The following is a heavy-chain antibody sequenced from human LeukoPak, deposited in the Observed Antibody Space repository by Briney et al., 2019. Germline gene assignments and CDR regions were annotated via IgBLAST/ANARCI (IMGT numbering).Heavy chain of an antibody. CDR1: GFTFSSYG. CDR3: AREVGYSYGYGYYYYYGMDV. Sequence: QPGRSLRLSCAASGFTFSSYGMHWVRQAPGKGLEWVAVIWYDGSDKYYADSVKGRFTISRGNSKNTLYLQMNSLRAEDTAVYYCAREVGYSYGYGYYYYYGMDVWGQGTTVTVSS. D-gene: IGHD5-18*01. J-gene: IGHJ6*02. CDR2: IWYDGSDK. V-gene: IGHV3-33*01.